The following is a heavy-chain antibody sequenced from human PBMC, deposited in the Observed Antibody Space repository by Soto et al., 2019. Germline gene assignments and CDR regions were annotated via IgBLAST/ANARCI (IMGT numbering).Heavy chain of an antibody. D-gene: IGHD2-21*02. J-gene: IGHJ5*02. CDR2: INHSGST. V-gene: IGHV4-34*01. CDR1: GGSFSGYY. Sequence: SPTLSLTCAVYGGSFSGYYWSWIRQPPGKGLEWIGEINHSGSTNYNPSLKSRVTISVDTSKNQFSLKLSSVTAADTAVYYCARGGMRDCGGDCYFVGDAEFNWFDPWGQGTLVTVSS. CDR3: ARGGMRDCGGDCYFVGDAEFNWFDP.